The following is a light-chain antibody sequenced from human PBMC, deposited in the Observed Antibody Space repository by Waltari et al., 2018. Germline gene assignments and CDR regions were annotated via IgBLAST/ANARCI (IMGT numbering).Light chain of an antibody. CDR1: SSDVGGFNS. CDR2: EVS. Sequence: QSALTQPPSASGSPGQSVTISCTATSSDVGGFNSVSWYQQHPGKAPKLMIYEVSKRPSGVPDRFSGSKSGNTASLTVSGLQAEDEGGYYCSSYAGTNNVVFGGGTKLTVL. J-gene: IGLJ2*01. V-gene: IGLV2-8*01. CDR3: SSYAGTNNVV.